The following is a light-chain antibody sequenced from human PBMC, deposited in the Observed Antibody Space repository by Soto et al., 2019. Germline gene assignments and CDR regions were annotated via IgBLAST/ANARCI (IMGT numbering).Light chain of an antibody. V-gene: IGKV3-11*01. Sequence: EMVLTQSPATLSLAPGERATLSCRASQRSSNNLAWYQQKPGQAPRLLSYDASNRANGSPARFSGRGSETDFTLTISRVERDDFAVYHCQKRNSCPPQFGGGTKVQL. J-gene: IGKJ4*02. CDR3: QKRNSCPPQ. CDR2: DAS. CDR1: QRSSNN.